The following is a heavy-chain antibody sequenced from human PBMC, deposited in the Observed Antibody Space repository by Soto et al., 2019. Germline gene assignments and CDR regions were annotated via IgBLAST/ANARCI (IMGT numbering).Heavy chain of an antibody. V-gene: IGHV1-18*01. J-gene: IGHJ4*02. D-gene: IGHD4-17*01. Sequence: ASVKVSCKASDYTFTSKHISWVRQAPGQGLEWMGWVSTHNGNTNYAQKFQDRVTMTTDTSTSTAYMELGSLRYEDTAVYFCASAEYGDNDHWGQGTLVTVSS. CDR1: DYTFTSKH. CDR2: VSTHNGNT. CDR3: ASAEYGDNDH.